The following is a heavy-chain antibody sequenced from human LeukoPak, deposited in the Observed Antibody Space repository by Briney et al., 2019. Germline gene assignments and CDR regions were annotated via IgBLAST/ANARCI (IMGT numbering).Heavy chain of an antibody. J-gene: IGHJ3*02. V-gene: IGHV3-30*18. CDR3: AKGLVIIGHDAFDI. CDR2: ISYDGSNK. CDR1: GFTFSSYG. D-gene: IGHD3/OR15-3a*01. Sequence: PGRSLRLSCAASGFTFSSYGMHWVRQAPGKGLEWVAVISYDGSNKYYADSVKGRFTISRDNSKNTLYLQMNSLRAEDTAVYYCAKGLVIIGHDAFDIWGQGTMVTVSS.